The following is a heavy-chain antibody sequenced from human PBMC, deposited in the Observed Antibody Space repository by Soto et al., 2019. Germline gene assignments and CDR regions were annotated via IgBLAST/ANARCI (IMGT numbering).Heavy chain of an antibody. Sequence: GGSLRLSCAASGFTFSSYAMHWVRQAPGKGLEWVAVISYDGSNKYYAESVKGRFTISRDNSKKTLYLQMNSLRAEDTAVYYCARDGLNYYDSSGYYYVPFDYWGQGTLVTVSS. J-gene: IGHJ4*02. D-gene: IGHD3-22*01. V-gene: IGHV3-30-3*01. CDR3: ARDGLNYYDSSGYYYVPFDY. CDR2: ISYDGSNK. CDR1: GFTFSSYA.